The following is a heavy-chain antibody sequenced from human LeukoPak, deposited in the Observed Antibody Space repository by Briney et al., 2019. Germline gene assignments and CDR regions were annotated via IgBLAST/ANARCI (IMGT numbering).Heavy chain of an antibody. J-gene: IGHJ4*02. CDR2: IIPIFGTA. CDR1: GGTXSSYA. V-gene: IGHV1-69*13. Sequence: ASVKVSCKASGGTXSSYAISWVRQAPGQGLEWMGGIIPIFGTANYAQKFQGRVTITADESTSTAYMELSSLRSEDTAVYYCASDLSRGAPNWGQGTLVTVSS. CDR3: ASDLSRGAPN.